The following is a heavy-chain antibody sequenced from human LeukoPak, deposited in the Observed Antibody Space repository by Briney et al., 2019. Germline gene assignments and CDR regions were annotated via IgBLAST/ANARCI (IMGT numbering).Heavy chain of an antibody. V-gene: IGHV3-7*01. J-gene: IGHJ3*02. CDR1: GFNFGNYW. CDR3: ARDLSPADSGHYLDAFDI. D-gene: IGHD3-22*01. CDR2: INRDGSVK. Sequence: GGSPRLSCVGSGFNFGNYWMTWVRQAPGKGLEWVANINRDGSVKNYVDSVKGRFTISRDKAKSSLFLQANSLRAEDTAVYYCARDLSPADSGHYLDAFDIWGQGTMATVSS.